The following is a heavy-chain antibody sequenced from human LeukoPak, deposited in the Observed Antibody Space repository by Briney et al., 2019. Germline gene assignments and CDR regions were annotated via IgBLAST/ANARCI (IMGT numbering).Heavy chain of an antibody. D-gene: IGHD3-10*01. CDR1: GGTFSSYA. J-gene: IGHJ4*02. Sequence: ASVKVSCKASGGTFSSYAISWVRQAPGQGLEWMGWINPNSGGTNYAQKFQGRVTMTRDTSISTAYMELSRLRSDDTAVYYCARDGRVRGVPRGGYWGQGTLVTVSS. CDR3: ARDGRVRGVPRGGY. CDR2: INPNSGGT. V-gene: IGHV1-2*02.